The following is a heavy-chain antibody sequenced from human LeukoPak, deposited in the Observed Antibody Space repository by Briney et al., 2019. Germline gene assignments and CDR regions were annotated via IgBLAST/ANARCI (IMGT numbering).Heavy chain of an antibody. D-gene: IGHD2-21*02. CDR1: GFTFSSYG. J-gene: IGHJ6*02. CDR2: ISYDGSNK. CDR3: AKDLAYCGGDCYPYYYGMDV. Sequence: PGGSLRLSCAASGFTFSSYGMHWVRQAPGKGLEWVAVISYDGSNKYYADSVKGRFTISRDNSKNTLYLQMNSLRAEDTAVYYCAKDLAYCGGDCYPYYYGMDVWGQGTTVTVSS. V-gene: IGHV3-30*18.